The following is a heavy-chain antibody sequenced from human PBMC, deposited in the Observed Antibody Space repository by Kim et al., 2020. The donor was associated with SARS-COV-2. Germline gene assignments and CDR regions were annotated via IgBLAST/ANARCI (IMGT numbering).Heavy chain of an antibody. D-gene: IGHD2-15*01. CDR2: ISYDGSNK. CDR1: GFTFSSYG. CDR3: AKDVGFRSGGNFDY. V-gene: IGHV3-30*18. Sequence: GGSLRLSCAASGFTFSSYGMHWVRQAPGKGLEWVAVISYDGSNKYYADSVKGRFTISRDNSKNTLYLQMNSLRAEDTAVYYCAKDVGFRSGGNFDYWGQG. J-gene: IGHJ4*02.